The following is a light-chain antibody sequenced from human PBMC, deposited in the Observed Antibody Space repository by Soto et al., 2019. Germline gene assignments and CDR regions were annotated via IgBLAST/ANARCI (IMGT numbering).Light chain of an antibody. CDR2: AAS. V-gene: IGKV1-39*01. Sequence: DIQMTQSPSALSASVGDRVTITCRASQTISTYLNWYQQKPGKAPKLLIYAASTLQSGVPSRFSGSGSGTDFTLTIISLQPEDLATYYCQQSLGIPYTFGQGTRLEIK. J-gene: IGKJ2*01. CDR1: QTISTY. CDR3: QQSLGIPYT.